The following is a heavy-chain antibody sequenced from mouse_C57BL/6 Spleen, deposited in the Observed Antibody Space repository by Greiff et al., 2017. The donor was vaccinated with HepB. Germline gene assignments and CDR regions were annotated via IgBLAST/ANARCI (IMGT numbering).Heavy chain of an antibody. CDR3: ASHYYGSRYDYAMDY. D-gene: IGHD1-1*01. V-gene: IGHV1-39*01. CDR1: GYSFTDYN. Sequence: EVQLQQSGPELVKPGASVKISCKASGYSFTDYNMNWVKQSNGKSLEWIGVINPNYGTTSYNQKFKGKATLTVDQSSSTAYMQLNSLTSEDSAVYYCASHYYGSRYDYAMDYWGQGTSVTVSS. CDR2: INPNYGTT. J-gene: IGHJ4*01.